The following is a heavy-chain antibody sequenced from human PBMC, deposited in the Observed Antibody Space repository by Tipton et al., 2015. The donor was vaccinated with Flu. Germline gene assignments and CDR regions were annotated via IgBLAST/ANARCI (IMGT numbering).Heavy chain of an antibody. J-gene: IGHJ5*02. CDR2: IRSKAYGGTT. D-gene: IGHD4-11*01. Sequence: SLRLSCTASGFTFGDYAMSWVRQAPGKGLEWVGFIRSKAYGGTTEYAASVKGRFTISRDDSKSIAYLQMNSLKTEDTAVYYCARRDYSNYVSEPKNWFDPWGQGTLVTVSS. CDR1: GFTFGDYA. V-gene: IGHV3-49*04. CDR3: ARRDYSNYVSEPKNWFDP.